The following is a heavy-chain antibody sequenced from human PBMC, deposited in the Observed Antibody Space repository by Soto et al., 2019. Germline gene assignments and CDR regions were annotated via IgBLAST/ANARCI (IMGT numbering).Heavy chain of an antibody. CDR3: ARGGVSTRTFDY. V-gene: IGHV5-51*01. Sequence: GESLKISCQCSGYTFSNFWIGWVRQLPGQGLEWMGIIYPGDHDTRYRPSFQGQVTISADKSISSAYLQWSSLRASDTAMYYCARGGVSTRTFDYWGQGTPVTVSS. D-gene: IGHD3-3*01. CDR1: GYTFSNFW. J-gene: IGHJ4*02. CDR2: IYPGDHDT.